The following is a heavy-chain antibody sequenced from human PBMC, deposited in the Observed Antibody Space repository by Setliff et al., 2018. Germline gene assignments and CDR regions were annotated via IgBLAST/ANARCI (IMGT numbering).Heavy chain of an antibody. V-gene: IGHV4-34*01. D-gene: IGHD6-6*01. CDR3: ARGRNVAARLLDS. Sequence: SETLSLTCAVYGESFDNHYWTWIRQPPGERLEWIGEINHRGFTNYNPSLKSRVTISIDTSRDQFSLKLISMTAADTAVYYCARGRNVAARLLDSWGQGTLVTVSS. J-gene: IGHJ4*02. CDR1: GESFDNHY. CDR2: INHRGFT.